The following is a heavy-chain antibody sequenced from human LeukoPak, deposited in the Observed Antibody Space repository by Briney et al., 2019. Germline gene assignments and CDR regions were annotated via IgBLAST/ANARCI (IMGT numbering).Heavy chain of an antibody. CDR1: GGSISSGDYY. Sequence: SETLSLTCTVSGGSISSGDYYWSWIRQPAGKGLEWIGRIYTSGSTNYNPSLKSRVTMSVDTSKNQFSLKLSSVTAADTAVYYCARGLRFLEWPYYYYYMDVWGKGTTVTVSS. CDR2: IYTSGST. V-gene: IGHV4-61*02. D-gene: IGHD3-3*01. CDR3: ARGLRFLEWPYYYYYMDV. J-gene: IGHJ6*03.